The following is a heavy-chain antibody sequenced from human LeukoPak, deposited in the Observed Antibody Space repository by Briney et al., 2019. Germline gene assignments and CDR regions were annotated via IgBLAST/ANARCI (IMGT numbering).Heavy chain of an antibody. CDR3: ARMNYVSSGWGAPFDY. Sequence: GGSLRLSCAASGFTVSSNYMSWVRQAPGKGLEWVSYIRSSGTSTDYTGSVKGRFTISRDNAKNSLYLQMNSLRAEDTAVYYCARMNYVSSGWGAPFDYWGQGTLVTVSS. J-gene: IGHJ4*02. D-gene: IGHD1-7*01. CDR2: IRSSGTST. CDR1: GFTVSSNY. V-gene: IGHV3-11*04.